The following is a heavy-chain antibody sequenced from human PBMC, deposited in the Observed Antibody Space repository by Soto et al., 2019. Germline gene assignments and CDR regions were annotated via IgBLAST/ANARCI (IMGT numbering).Heavy chain of an antibody. D-gene: IGHD2-2*01. CDR3: ARDRVVVVPAAILSGSMDV. V-gene: IGHV3-33*01. Sequence: PGGSLRLSCAASGFTFSSYGMHWVRQAPCKGLEWVAVIWYDGSNKYYADSVKGRFTISRDNSKNTLYLQMNSLRAEDTAVYYCARDRVVVVPAAILSGSMDVWGQGTTVTVSS. CDR1: GFTFSSYG. CDR2: IWYDGSNK. J-gene: IGHJ6*02.